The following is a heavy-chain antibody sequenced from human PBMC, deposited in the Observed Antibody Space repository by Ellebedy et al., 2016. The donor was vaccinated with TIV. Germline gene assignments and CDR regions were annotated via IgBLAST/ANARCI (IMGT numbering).Heavy chain of an antibody. CDR1: GYSISSGYY. CDR3: ARERTPLGYSYGPSFNWFDP. J-gene: IGHJ5*02. D-gene: IGHD5-18*01. Sequence: GSLRLSCTVSGYSISSGYYWGWIRQPPGKGLEWIGSIYHSGSTYHNPSLKSRVTISVDTSKNQFSLTLSSVTAADTAVYYCARERTPLGYSYGPSFNWFDPWGQGTLVTVSS. CDR2: IYHSGST. V-gene: IGHV4-38-2*02.